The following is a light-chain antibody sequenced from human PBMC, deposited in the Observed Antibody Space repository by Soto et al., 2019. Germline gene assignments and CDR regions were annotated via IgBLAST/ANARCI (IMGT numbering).Light chain of an antibody. CDR1: QSVSSK. V-gene: IGKV3-15*01. CDR3: KQYKEWPPFT. J-gene: IGKJ5*01. Sequence: ENMFTQSPAPVALSPGGRARPFCRSSQSVSSKLAWYQQKPGQAPRLLIYGASTRATGIPARFSGSGSGTEFTLSISSLQSEDFAVYYCKQYKEWPPFTFGQGTRLEIK. CDR2: GAS.